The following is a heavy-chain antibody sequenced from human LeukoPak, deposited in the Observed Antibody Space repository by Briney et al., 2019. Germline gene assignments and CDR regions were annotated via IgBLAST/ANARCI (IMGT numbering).Heavy chain of an antibody. Sequence: PSETLSLTCTVSGGSISSYYWSWIRQPPGKGLEWIGYIYYSGSTNYNPSLKSRVTISVDTSKNQFSLKLSSVTAADTAVYYCASTRARIVGATGGYYGMDVWGQGTTVTVSS. D-gene: IGHD1-26*01. V-gene: IGHV4-59*08. CDR2: IYYSGST. CDR3: ASTRARIVGATGGYYGMDV. CDR1: GGSISSYY. J-gene: IGHJ6*02.